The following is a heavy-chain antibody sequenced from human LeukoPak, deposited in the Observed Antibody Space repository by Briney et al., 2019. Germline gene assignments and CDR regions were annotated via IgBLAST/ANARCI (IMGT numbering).Heavy chain of an antibody. V-gene: IGHV3-20*04. CDR2: ITWNGGST. CDR1: GFGSNDCG. Sequence: PGGTLGISCVDSGFGSNDCGMSWVRQTPKKGLEWVSGITWNGGSTGYADPVKGRFTISRDNAMNSLYLQMNSLRAEDTALYYCAMKFSGDYYYMDVWGKGTTVTVSS. CDR3: AMKFSGDYYYMDV. J-gene: IGHJ6*03. D-gene: IGHD3-10*01.